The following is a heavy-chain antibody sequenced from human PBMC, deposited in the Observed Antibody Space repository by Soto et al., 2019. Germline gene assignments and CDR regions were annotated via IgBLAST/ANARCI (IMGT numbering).Heavy chain of an antibody. D-gene: IGHD6-19*01. Sequence: QVHLVQSGAEVKEPGASVKVSCKASGYSFTDYYIHWVRQAPGQGLEWMGWMNPNSDGANYAQKFRGRVTMTRDKSIRTAYMEVNRLTSDDTAVYFCARGGGSGWHGDWFAPWGQGTLVTVSS. V-gene: IGHV1-2*02. CDR1: GYSFTDYY. CDR2: MNPNSDGA. J-gene: IGHJ5*02. CDR3: ARGGGSGWHGDWFAP.